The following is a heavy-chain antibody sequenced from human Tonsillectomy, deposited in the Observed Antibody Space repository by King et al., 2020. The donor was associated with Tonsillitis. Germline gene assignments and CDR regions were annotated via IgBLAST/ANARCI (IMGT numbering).Heavy chain of an antibody. Sequence: VQLVESGAEVKKPGASVKVSCKASGYTFTSYYMHWVRQAPGQGLEWMGIINPSGGSTSYAQKFQGRVTMTRDTSTSTVYMELSSLRSEDTAVYYCARDSSKRDESSGLGDYWGQGTLVTVSS. D-gene: IGHD3-22*01. CDR2: INPSGGST. V-gene: IGHV1-46*01. J-gene: IGHJ4*02. CDR3: ARDSSKRDESSGLGDY. CDR1: GYTFTSYY.